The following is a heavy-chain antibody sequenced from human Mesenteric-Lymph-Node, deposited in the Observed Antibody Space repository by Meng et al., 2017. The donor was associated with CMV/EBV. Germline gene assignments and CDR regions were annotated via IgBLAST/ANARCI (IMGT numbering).Heavy chain of an antibody. Sequence: GESLKISCAASGFTFSDHYMDWVRQAPGKGLEWVGRTRNKANSYTTEYAASVKGRFTISRDDSKNSLYLQMNSLKTEDTAVYYCASPVHYGMDVWGQGTTVTVSS. CDR1: GFTFSDHY. CDR3: ASPVHYGMDV. V-gene: IGHV3-72*01. J-gene: IGHJ6*02. CDR2: TRNKANSYTT.